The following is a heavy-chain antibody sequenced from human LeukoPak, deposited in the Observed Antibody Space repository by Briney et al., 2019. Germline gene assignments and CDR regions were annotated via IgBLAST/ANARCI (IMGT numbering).Heavy chain of an antibody. CDR2: INHSGST. D-gene: IGHD3-22*01. Sequence: SSETLSLTCAVYGGSFSGYYWSWIRQPPGKGLEWIGEINHSGSTNYNPSLKSRVTISVDTSKNQFSLKLSSVTAADTAVYYCARISHYYDNSGYRYWGQGTLVTVSS. V-gene: IGHV4-34*01. CDR3: ARISHYYDNSGYRY. CDR1: GGSFSGYY. J-gene: IGHJ4*02.